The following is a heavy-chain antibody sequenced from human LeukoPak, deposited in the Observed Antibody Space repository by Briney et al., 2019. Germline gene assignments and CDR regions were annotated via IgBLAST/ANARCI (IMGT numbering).Heavy chain of an antibody. CDR1: GYTFTGYY. CDR3: VERGDYYDSSGYYYFGIDY. V-gene: IGHV1-2*02. Sequence: ASVKVSCKASGYTFTGYYMHWVRQAPGQGLEWMGWINPNSGGTNYAQKFQGRVTMTRDTSISTAYLELSRLRSDDTAVYYCVERGDYYDSSGYYYFGIDYWGQGTLVTVSS. D-gene: IGHD3-22*01. J-gene: IGHJ4*02. CDR2: INPNSGGT.